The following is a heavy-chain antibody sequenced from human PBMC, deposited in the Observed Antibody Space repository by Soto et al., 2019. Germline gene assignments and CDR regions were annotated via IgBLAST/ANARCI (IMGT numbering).Heavy chain of an antibody. Sequence: GGSLRLSCAASGFTFSDYYMSWIRQAPGKGLEWVSYISSSGTTIYYADSVKGRFTISRDNAKNSLYLQMNSLRAEDTAVYYCARDFPYIGYGKETFEIWGQGTMVTGS. CDR3: ARDFPYIGYGKETFEI. D-gene: IGHD5-12*01. CDR1: GFTFSDYY. CDR2: ISSSGTTI. J-gene: IGHJ3*02. V-gene: IGHV3-11*01.